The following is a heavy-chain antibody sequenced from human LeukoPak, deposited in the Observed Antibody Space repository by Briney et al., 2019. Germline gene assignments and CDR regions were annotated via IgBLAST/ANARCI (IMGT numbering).Heavy chain of an antibody. CDR3: ARWALQQLVPDDWFDP. J-gene: IGHJ5*02. CDR1: RYTFTGYY. Sequence: ASVKVSCKASRYTFTGYYMHWVRQAPGQGLEWMGWINPNSGGTNYAQKFQGRVTMTRDTSISTAYMELSRLRSDDTAVYYCARWALQQLVPDDWFDPWGQGTLVTVSS. V-gene: IGHV1-2*02. CDR2: INPNSGGT. D-gene: IGHD6-13*01.